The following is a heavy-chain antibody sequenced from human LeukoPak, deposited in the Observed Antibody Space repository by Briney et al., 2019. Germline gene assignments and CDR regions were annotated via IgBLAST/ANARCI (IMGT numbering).Heavy chain of an antibody. CDR2: INHSGTT. J-gene: IGHJ3*02. Sequence: PSETLSLTCSVSGAFISSYNYYWAWIRQPPGKGLEWIGEINHSGTTNYNPSLTSRVTISVDTSKNQFSLKLSSVTAADTAVYYCARGGDSSGYYLLDAFDIWGQGTMVTVSS. CDR3: ARGGDSSGYYLLDAFDI. CDR1: GAFISSYNYY. D-gene: IGHD3-22*01. V-gene: IGHV4-39*07.